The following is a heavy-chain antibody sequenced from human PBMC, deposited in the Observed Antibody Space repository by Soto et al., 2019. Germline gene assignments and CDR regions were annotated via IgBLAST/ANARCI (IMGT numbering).Heavy chain of an antibody. CDR2: ISAYNGNT. V-gene: IGHV1-18*04. Sequence: ASVKVSCKASGYTFTSYGISWVRQAPGQGLEWMGWISAYNGNTNYAQKLQGRVTMTTDTSTSTAYMELRSLRSDDTAVYYCARARPRWYYFVLASRPGFGIWGQGTMVTVSS. D-gene: IGHD2-15*01. J-gene: IGHJ3*02. CDR1: GYTFTSYG. CDR3: ARARPRWYYFVLASRPGFGI.